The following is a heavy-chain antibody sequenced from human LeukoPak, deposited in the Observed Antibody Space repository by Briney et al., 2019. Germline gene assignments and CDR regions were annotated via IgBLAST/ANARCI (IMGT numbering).Heavy chain of an antibody. Sequence: ASVKVSCKTSGYSFNIYEINWVRQATGQGLEWMGWVNPNSGDTDYAQKFQGRLTMTRNTSISTAYMELSGLRLEDTAVYYCSRGPRFDPWGQGTQVTVSS. CDR2: VNPNSGDT. CDR3: SRGPRFDP. CDR1: GYSFNIYE. J-gene: IGHJ5*02. V-gene: IGHV1-8*01.